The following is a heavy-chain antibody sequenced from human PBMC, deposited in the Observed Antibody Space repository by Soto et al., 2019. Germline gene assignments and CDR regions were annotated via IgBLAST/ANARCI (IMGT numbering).Heavy chain of an antibody. Sequence: VESLTISCEGSGYSFTKYWIAWVLQMPVKGLEDIGIIYPSDSTTIYSPSFQCQVTISSDKSISTAYLQWNSLKASDTSMYYCARHAFYGDYSSNYFDPLGQGAMVAFAS. CDR3: ARHAFYGDYSSNYFDP. J-gene: IGHJ5*02. CDR2: IYPSDSTT. D-gene: IGHD4-17*01. CDR1: GYSFTKYW. V-gene: IGHV5-51*01.